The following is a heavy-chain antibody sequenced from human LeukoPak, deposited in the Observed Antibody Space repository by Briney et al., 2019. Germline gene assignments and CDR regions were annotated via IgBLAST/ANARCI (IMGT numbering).Heavy chain of an antibody. CDR3: ACTLYCSGGSCYRNYYYYYMDV. CDR1: GGSFSGYY. Sequence: KPSETLSLTCAVYGGSFSGYYWSWIRQPPGKGLEWIGEINHSGSTNYNPSLKSRVTISVDTSKNQFSLKLSSVTAADTAVYYCACTLYCSGGSCYRNYYYYYMDVWGKGTTVTVSS. D-gene: IGHD2-15*01. CDR2: INHSGST. V-gene: IGHV4-34*01. J-gene: IGHJ6*03.